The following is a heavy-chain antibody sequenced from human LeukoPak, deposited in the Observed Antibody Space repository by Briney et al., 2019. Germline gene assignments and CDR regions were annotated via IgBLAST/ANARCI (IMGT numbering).Heavy chain of an antibody. CDR1: GGSFSGYY. J-gene: IGHJ4*02. V-gene: IGHV4-34*01. CDR3: ARGRRELKYAPDY. D-gene: IGHD2-2*01. CDR2: INHSGST. Sequence: SETLSLTCTVYGGSFSGYYWSWIRQPPGKGLEWIGEINHSGSTNYNPSLKSRVTISEDMSRNQFSLKLSSVTAADTAVYYCARGRRELKYAPDYWGQGALVTVSS.